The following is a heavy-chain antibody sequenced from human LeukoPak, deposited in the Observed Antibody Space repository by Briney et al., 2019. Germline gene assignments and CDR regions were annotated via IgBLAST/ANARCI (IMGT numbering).Heavy chain of an antibody. CDR2: INHSGST. CDR1: GGSFSGYY. D-gene: IGHD1-14*01. Sequence: SETLSLTCAVYGGSFSGYYWSWIRQPPGKGLEWIGEINHSGSTNYNPTLKSRVTISVDTSKNQFSLKLSSVTAADTAVYYCARGTTPDYWGQGTLVTVSS. J-gene: IGHJ4*02. V-gene: IGHV4-34*01. CDR3: ARGTTPDY.